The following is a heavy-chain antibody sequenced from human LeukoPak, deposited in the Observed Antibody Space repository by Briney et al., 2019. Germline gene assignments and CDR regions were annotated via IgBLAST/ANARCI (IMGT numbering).Heavy chain of an antibody. CDR2: IRSKAYGGTT. CDR3: TRDRRGYDILTGDDAFDI. D-gene: IGHD3-9*01. V-gene: IGHV3-49*04. J-gene: IGHJ3*02. Sequence: GGSLRLSCTASGFTFGDYAMSWVRQAPGKGLEWVGFIRSKAYGGTTEYAASVKGRFTISRDDSKSIAYLQMNSLKTEDTAVYYCTRDRRGYDILTGDDAFDIWGQGTMVTVSS. CDR1: GFTFGDYA.